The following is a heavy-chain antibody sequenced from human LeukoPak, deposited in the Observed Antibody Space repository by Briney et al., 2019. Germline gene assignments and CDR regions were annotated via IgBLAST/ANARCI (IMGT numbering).Heavy chain of an antibody. CDR1: GFTFSSYC. D-gene: IGHD3-3*01. V-gene: IGHV3-7*01. J-gene: IGHJ6*03. CDR3: ARDRPVITIFGVVTLGRGYYYYMDV. CDR2: IKQDGSEK. Sequence: GGSLRLSCAASGFTFSSYCMSWVRQARGKGLEWVANIKQDGSEKYYVDSVKGRFTISRDNAKNSLYLQMNSLRAEDTAVYYCARDRPVITIFGVVTLGRGYYYYMDVWGKGTTVTVSS.